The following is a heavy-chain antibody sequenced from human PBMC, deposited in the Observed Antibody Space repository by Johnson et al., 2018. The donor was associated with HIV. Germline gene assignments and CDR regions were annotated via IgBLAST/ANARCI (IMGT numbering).Heavy chain of an antibody. J-gene: IGHJ3*02. CDR1: EFTFSNYA. D-gene: IGHD6-6*01. Sequence: VQLVESGGGVVQPGRSLRLSCAASEFTFSNYAIHWVRQAPGKGLEWVAVISYDGTNKYYADFVKGRFPISRDNSRNTRYLQMNRLRPEDTAVYYCASGVTARAPVFIWGQGTMVTVSS. V-gene: IGHV3-30*04. CDR3: ASGVTARAPVFI. CDR2: ISYDGTNK.